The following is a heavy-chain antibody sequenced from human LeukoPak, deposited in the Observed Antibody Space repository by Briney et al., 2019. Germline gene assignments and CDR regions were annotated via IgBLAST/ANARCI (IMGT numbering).Heavy chain of an antibody. J-gene: IGHJ5*02. V-gene: IGHV1-18*01. CDR3: ATAFIITIFGVVMHNWFDP. CDR1: AYTFTSYG. CDR2: ISAYNGNT. D-gene: IGHD3-3*01. Sequence: ASVKVPCKASAYTFTSYGISWVRQAPGQGLEWMGWISAYNGNTNYAQKLQGRVTITADKSTSTAYMELSSLRSEDTAVYYCATAFIITIFGVVMHNWFDPWGQGTLVTVSS.